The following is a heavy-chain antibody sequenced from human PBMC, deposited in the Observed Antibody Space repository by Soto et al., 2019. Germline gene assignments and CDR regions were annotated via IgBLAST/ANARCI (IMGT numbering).Heavy chain of an antibody. V-gene: IGHV1-46*01. J-gene: IGHJ6*02. D-gene: IGHD2-15*01. CDR2: INPSGGST. CDR3: AASAVVRGMDV. CDR1: GYTFTSYY. Sequence: ASVKVSCKASGYTFTSYYMHWVRQAPGQGLEWMGIINPSGGSTSYAQKFQGRVTMTEDTSTDTAYMELSSLRSEDTAVYYCAASAVVRGMDVWGQGTTVT.